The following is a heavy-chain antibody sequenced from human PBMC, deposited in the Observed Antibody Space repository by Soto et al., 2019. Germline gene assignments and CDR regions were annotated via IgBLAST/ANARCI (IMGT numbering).Heavy chain of an antibody. CDR3: ARGTPGWFAP. Sequence: QVKFVQSGAEEKKPGASVKVSCKASGYTFTSYAMHWVRQAPGQRLEWMGWINAGNGNTKYSQKFQGRVTITRDPCASTAYMELSSLRSEDTAVYYGARGTPGWFAPWGQGTLVTVSS. D-gene: IGHD3-10*01. J-gene: IGHJ5*02. V-gene: IGHV1-3*05. CDR2: INAGNGNT. CDR1: GYTFTSYA.